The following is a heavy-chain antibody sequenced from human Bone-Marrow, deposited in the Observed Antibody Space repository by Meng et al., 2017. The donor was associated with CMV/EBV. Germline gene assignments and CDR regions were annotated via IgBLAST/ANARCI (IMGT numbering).Heavy chain of an antibody. J-gene: IGHJ5*02. Sequence: SVKVSCKASGGTFSSYAISWVRQAPGQGLEWMGGIIPIFGTANYAQKFQGRVTITTDESTSTAYMELSSLRFEDTAVYYCARVNYDFWSFDPWGQGTLATVPS. CDR2: IIPIFGTA. D-gene: IGHD3-3*01. V-gene: IGHV1-69*05. CDR1: GGTFSSYA. CDR3: ARVNYDFWSFDP.